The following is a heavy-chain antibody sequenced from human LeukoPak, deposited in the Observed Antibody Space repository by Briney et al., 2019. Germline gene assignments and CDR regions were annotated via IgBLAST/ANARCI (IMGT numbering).Heavy chain of an antibody. CDR1: GLTFRTTW. Sequence: GGSLRLSCATSGLTFRTTWMHWVRQAPGKGLMWVSRMNGEGTTIDYADSVKGRFTVSRDYAKNTLFLQMNNLRTEDTALYFCATAGNFRFEYWGQGSLVIVSA. V-gene: IGHV3-74*01. D-gene: IGHD1-7*01. J-gene: IGHJ4*02. CDR3: ATAGNFRFEY. CDR2: MNGEGTTI.